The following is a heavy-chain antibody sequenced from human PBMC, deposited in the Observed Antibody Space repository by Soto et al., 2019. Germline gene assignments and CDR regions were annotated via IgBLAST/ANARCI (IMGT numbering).Heavy chain of an antibody. D-gene: IGHD6-6*01. CDR3: AKEEYSSSSGSSKTIYYFDY. CDR2: ISRNRGSM. J-gene: IGHJ4*02. Sequence: EVQLVESGGGLVQPGRSLRLSCAASGFTFDDYAMHWVRHAPGKGLEWVSGISRNRGSMGYAVSVKGRFTISRDNAKNSLYLQMNSLRAEDTALYYCAKEEYSSSSGSSKTIYYFDYWGQGTLVTVSS. V-gene: IGHV3-9*01. CDR1: GFTFDDYA.